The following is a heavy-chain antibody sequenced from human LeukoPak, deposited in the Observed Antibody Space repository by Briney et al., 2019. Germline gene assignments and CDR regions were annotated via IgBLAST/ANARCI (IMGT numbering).Heavy chain of an antibody. CDR2: ISYDGSNK. V-gene: IGHV3-30*18. D-gene: IGHD2-2*02. CDR3: AKDRAFDTYSFDS. CDR1: GFTLSHSG. Sequence: GGSLRLPCAASGFTLSHSGMHWVRQAPGKGLEWVAVISYDGSNKYYADSVKGRFTISRDNSKNTLSLQMHTLRAEDTAVYYCAKDRAFDTYSFDSWGQGTLVTVSS. J-gene: IGHJ4*02.